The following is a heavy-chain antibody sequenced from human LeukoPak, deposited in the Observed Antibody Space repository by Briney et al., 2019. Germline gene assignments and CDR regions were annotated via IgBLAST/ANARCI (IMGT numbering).Heavy chain of an antibody. CDR2: VFSSGTT. J-gene: IGHJ3*02. CDR3: ARFLRGATNALEI. V-gene: IGHV4-59*01. Sequence: SETLSLTCTVSGDSISGYYWSWIRQPPGKGLEWIGYVFSSGTTNYNPSLKSRVTISVDTSKNQFSLKLSSVTAADTAVYYCARFLRGATNALEIWGQGTMVTVSS. D-gene: IGHD1-26*01. CDR1: GDSISGYY.